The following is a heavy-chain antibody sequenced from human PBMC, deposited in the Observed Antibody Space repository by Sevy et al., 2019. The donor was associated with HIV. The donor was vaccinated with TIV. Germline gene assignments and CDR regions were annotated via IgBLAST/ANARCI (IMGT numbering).Heavy chain of an antibody. J-gene: IGHJ4*02. CDR3: ARSPPDGSYDYLDY. V-gene: IGHV3-21*06. D-gene: IGHD1-26*01. CDR2: ISGLSNYI. Sequence: GGSLRLSCAASGFTFSSFNMNWVRQAPGKGLEWVSSISGLSNYIYYAESLKGRFIISRDNAKNTLYLQMNSLRADDTAVYYCARSPPDGSYDYLDYWGKGTLVTVSS. CDR1: GFTFSSFN.